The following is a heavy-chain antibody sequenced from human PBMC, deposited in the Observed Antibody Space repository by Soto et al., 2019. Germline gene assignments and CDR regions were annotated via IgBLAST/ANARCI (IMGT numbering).Heavy chain of an antibody. V-gene: IGHV3-21*04. Sequence: GGSLRLSCVVSGFTFNNYGINWVRQAPGKGLEWVSTVSKSDYTYYSDSVKGRFTISRDNAKNTVSLHMNTLRAEDTAVYYCAREDSIIIPAVSDFWGQGTLVTVSS. CDR2: VSKSDYT. D-gene: IGHD2-2*01. CDR1: GFTFNNYG. CDR3: AREDSIIIPAVSDF. J-gene: IGHJ4*02.